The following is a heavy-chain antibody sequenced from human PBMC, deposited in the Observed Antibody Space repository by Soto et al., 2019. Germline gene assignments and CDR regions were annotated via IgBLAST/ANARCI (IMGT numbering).Heavy chain of an antibody. V-gene: IGHV3-33*01. CDR1: GFTFRNHG. CDR2: IWYDGSNQ. D-gene: IGHD1-1*01. CDR3: ARWSNNKVVDP. J-gene: IGHJ5*02. Sequence: QVQLVESGGGVVQPGRSLRLSCAASGFTFRNHGMHWVRQAPGKGLEWVAVIWYDGSNQYYAEPVKGRFTISRDNSKDTMYLQMNSLRDEDTAVYYCARWSNNKVVDPWGQGTLVTVSS.